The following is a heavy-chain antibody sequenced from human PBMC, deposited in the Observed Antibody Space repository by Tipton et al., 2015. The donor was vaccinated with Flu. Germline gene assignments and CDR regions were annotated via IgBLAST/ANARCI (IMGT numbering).Heavy chain of an antibody. Sequence: LRLSCSVSGDSMSIGGYYWTWIRQRPGKGLEWIGSIHHSGSTNYNPSLKSRVSISVDTAKNQFSLSLRSVTAADTAVYYCTRQLEAATRSSNWGQGTLVTVSS. CDR1: GDSMSIGGYY. CDR3: TRQLEAATRSSN. J-gene: IGHJ4*02. D-gene: IGHD1-1*01. V-gene: IGHV4-61*08. CDR2: IHHSGST.